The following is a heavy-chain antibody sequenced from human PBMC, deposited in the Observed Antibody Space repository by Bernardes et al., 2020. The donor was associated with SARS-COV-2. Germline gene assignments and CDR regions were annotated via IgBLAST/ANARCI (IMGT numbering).Heavy chain of an antibody. V-gene: IGHV3-33*01. CDR3: ARGGRYYDVYTDFFDY. Sequence: GGSLRLSCAASGFTFRDYGMHWVRQAPGKGLEWVAALWYDGTNKYYSDSVKGRFTISRDNSKNTLFLQMNSLRAEDTAVYYCARGGRYYDVYTDFFDYWGQGTLVTVSS. D-gene: IGHD3-3*01. J-gene: IGHJ4*02. CDR2: LWYDGTNK. CDR1: GFTFRDYG.